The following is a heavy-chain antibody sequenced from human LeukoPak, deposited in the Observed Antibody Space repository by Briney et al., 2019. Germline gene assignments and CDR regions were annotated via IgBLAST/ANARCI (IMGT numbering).Heavy chain of an antibody. J-gene: IGHJ5*02. Sequence: SDTLSLTCGVSGYSISSGNWWGWIRQPPGKGLEWIGHIYYSGSANYNPSLKSRVTMSIDMSKNQFSLKLSSVTALDTAVYFCARSDAGASTPWGQGTLVTVSS. CDR3: ARSDAGASTP. V-gene: IGHV4-28*06. D-gene: IGHD1-26*01. CDR2: IYYSGSA. CDR1: GYSISSGNW.